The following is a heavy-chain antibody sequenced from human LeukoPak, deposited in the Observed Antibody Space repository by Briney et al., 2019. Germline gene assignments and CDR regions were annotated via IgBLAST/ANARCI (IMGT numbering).Heavy chain of an antibody. Sequence: PGGSLRLSCAASGFTFSTYWMTWVRQAPGKGLEWVAVIWYDGSNKYYADSVKGRFTISRDNSKNTLYLQMNSLRAEDTAVYYCARKDGYMGHWGQGTLVTVSS. J-gene: IGHJ4*02. CDR1: GFTFSTYW. V-gene: IGHV3-33*08. CDR2: IWYDGSNK. D-gene: IGHD5-24*01. CDR3: ARKDGYMGH.